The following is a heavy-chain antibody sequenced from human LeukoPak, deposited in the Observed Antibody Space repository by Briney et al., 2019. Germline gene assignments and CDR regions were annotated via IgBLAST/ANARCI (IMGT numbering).Heavy chain of an antibody. CDR3: TRGPFLNGNAYNWFDP. CDR1: GYTFTSYD. Sequence: ASVKVSCKASGYTFTSYDINWVRQATGQGLEWMGWMNPNSGNTGYAQKFQGRVAITRDTSTSTVYLELNNLSSDDTAMYYCTRGPFLNGNAYNWFDPWGQGTLVTVSS. CDR2: MNPNSGNT. J-gene: IGHJ5*02. D-gene: IGHD1-20*01. V-gene: IGHV1-8*03.